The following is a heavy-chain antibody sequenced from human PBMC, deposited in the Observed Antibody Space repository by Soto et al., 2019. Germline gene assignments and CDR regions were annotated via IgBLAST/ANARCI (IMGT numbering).Heavy chain of an antibody. CDR2: IYSGGST. D-gene: IGHD3-3*01. J-gene: IGHJ6*03. Sequence: GGPRLSCAASGFTVSSNYMSWVRQAPGKGLEWVSVIYSGGSTYYADSVKGRFTISRDNSKNTLYLQMNSLRAEDTAVYYCASRLWSGDYYMDVWGKGTTVTVSS. V-gene: IGHV3-66*01. CDR3: ASRLWSGDYYMDV. CDR1: GFTVSSNY.